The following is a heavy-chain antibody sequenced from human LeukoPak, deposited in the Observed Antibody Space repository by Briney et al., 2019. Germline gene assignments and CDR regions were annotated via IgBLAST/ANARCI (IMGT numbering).Heavy chain of an antibody. Sequence: ASVKVSCKVSGYTLTELSMHWVRQAPGKGLEWMGGFDPEDGETIYAQKFQGRVTMTEDTSTDTAHMELSSLRSEDTAVYYCATDYPSGYAFDIWGQGTMVTVSS. D-gene: IGHD3-3*01. CDR2: FDPEDGET. V-gene: IGHV1-24*01. CDR1: GYTLTELS. J-gene: IGHJ3*02. CDR3: ATDYPSGYAFDI.